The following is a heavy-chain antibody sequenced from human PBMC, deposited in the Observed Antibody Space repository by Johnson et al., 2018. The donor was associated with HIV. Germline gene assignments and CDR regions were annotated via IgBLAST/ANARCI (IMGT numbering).Heavy chain of an antibody. V-gene: IGHV3-30*02. CDR2: IRYDGSNK. CDR1: GITFSSYG. J-gene: IGHJ3*02. CDR3: AKDAEYFIGRNAFDI. Sequence: QVQLVESGGGLIQPGGSLRLSCAASGITFSSYGMHWVRQAPGKGLEWVAFIRYDGSNKYYADSVKGRFTISRDNSKNTLYLQMNSLRAEDTALYYCAKDAEYFIGRNAFDIWGQGTMVTVSS. D-gene: IGHD2/OR15-2a*01.